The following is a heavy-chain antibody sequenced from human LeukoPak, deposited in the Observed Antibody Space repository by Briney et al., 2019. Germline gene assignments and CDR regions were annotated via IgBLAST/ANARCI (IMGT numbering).Heavy chain of an antibody. CDR3: ARDGFRYTSSSGRYYYYGMDV. D-gene: IGHD6-6*01. V-gene: IGHV3-48*03. Sequence: GGSLRLSCAASGFTFSSYEMNWVRQAPGKGLEWVSYITSSGTDIYYADSVKGRFTISRDNAKNSLYLQMNSLRAEDTAVYYCARDGFRYTSSSGRYYYYGMDVWGQGTTVTVSS. CDR1: GFTFSSYE. CDR2: ITSSGTDI. J-gene: IGHJ6*02.